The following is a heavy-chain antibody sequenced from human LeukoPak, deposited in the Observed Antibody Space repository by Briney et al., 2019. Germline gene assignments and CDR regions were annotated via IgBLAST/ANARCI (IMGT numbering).Heavy chain of an antibody. D-gene: IGHD1-1*01. CDR2: INPNSGGT. Sequence: GSVKVSCKASGYTFIGYYMHWVRQAPGQGLEWMGWINPNSGGTNYAEKFQGRVTMTRDRSISTAYMELSRLRSDDTAVYYCAKDHTGRSFDSWGQGTLVSVSS. CDR3: AKDHTGRSFDS. CDR1: GYTFIGYY. V-gene: IGHV1-2*02. J-gene: IGHJ4*02.